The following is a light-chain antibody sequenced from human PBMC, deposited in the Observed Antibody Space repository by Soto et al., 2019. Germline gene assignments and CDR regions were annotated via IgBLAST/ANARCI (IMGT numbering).Light chain of an antibody. J-gene: IGKJ5*01. CDR3: QQRSNWPIT. Sequence: VLTHSAATLSVSPGERATLSCRASQSVRSNLAWYQQKPGQAPRLLIYDASNRATGIPARFSGSGSGTDFTLTISSLEPEDFAVYYCQQRSNWPITSGQGTRLEI. CDR2: DAS. V-gene: IGKV3-11*01. CDR1: QSVRSN.